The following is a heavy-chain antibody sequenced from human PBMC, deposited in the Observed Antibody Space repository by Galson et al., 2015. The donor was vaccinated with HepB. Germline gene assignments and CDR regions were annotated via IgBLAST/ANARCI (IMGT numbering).Heavy chain of an antibody. V-gene: IGHV2-5*02. CDR3: AHRPQGSTRFDY. CDR1: GFSLSSYGVG. J-gene: IGHJ4*02. Sequence: PALVKPTQALTLSCTFSGFSLSSYGVGVGWIRQPPGKALEWLALIYWDDDKYYSPSLKTRLTVTKDTSKNQVVLTMTNMDPVDTATYYCAHRPQGSTRFDYWGQGTLVIVSS. CDR2: IYWDDDK. D-gene: IGHD2-2*01.